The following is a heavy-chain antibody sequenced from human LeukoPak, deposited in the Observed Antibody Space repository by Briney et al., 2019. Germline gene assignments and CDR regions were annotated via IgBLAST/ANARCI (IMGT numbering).Heavy chain of an antibody. CDR2: IYPGDSDT. Sequence: GESLKISCKGSGYSFTSYWIGWVRQMPGKGLEWMGIIYPGDSDTRYSPSFQGQVTISADKSISTAYLQWSSLKASDTAMYYCARLPVGYCSSTSCYGHYFDYWGQGTLVTVPS. CDR3: ARLPVGYCSSTSCYGHYFDY. J-gene: IGHJ4*02. V-gene: IGHV5-51*01. D-gene: IGHD2-2*01. CDR1: GYSFTSYW.